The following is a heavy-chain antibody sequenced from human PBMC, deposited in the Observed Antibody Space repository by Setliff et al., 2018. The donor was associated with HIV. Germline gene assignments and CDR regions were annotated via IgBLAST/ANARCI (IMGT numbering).Heavy chain of an antibody. CDR2: IDNYGSIT. CDR1: GFTFSTYW. V-gene: IGHV3-74*01. D-gene: IGHD6-19*01. J-gene: IGHJ4*02. Sequence: GSLRLSCAASGFTFSTYWMHWVRQVPGKGLLWVSRIDNYGSITNYADSVKGRFTISRDNAKNMLYLQMNGLRAEDTAVYYCARDIGGYSSLWGQGTLVTVSS. CDR3: ARDIGGYSSL.